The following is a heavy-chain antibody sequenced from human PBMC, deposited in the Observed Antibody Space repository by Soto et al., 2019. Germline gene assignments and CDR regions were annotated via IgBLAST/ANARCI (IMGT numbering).Heavy chain of an antibody. CDR1: GFTFSAYW. J-gene: IGHJ6*03. CDR3: ARAKRDCSAGTCYSDYSYYYMDV. CDR2: INGDGSST. D-gene: IGHD2-15*01. V-gene: IGHV3-74*01. Sequence: EVQLVESGGGLVQPGGSLRLSCAASGFTFSAYWMHWVRQAPGKGLVWVSRINGDGSSTSYADSVKGQVTISRDNAKSTVYLQMNGLRVEDTAVYYCARAKRDCSAGTCYSDYSYYYMDVWGKGTTVTVSS.